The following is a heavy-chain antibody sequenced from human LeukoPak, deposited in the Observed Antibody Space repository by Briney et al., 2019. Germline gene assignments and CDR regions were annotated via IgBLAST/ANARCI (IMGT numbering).Heavy chain of an antibody. CDR3: ARMTTVDYYYGMDV. CDR2: IYYSGST. D-gene: IGHD4-23*01. J-gene: IGHJ6*02. Sequence: SETLSLTCTVSGGSISSYYWSWVRQPPGKGLEWIGYIYYSGSTNYNPSLKSRVTISVDTSKNQFSLKLSSVTAADTAVHYCARMTTVDYYYGMDVWGQGTTVTVSS. CDR1: GGSISSYY. V-gene: IGHV4-59*08.